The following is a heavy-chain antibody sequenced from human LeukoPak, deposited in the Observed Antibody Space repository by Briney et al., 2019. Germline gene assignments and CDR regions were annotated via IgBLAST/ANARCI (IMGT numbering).Heavy chain of an antibody. J-gene: IGHJ4*02. CDR2: LKSKTDGGTT. CDR1: GLTFNKAW. V-gene: IGHV3-15*07. CDR3: AGGGGYWGLYY. D-gene: IGHD1-26*01. Sequence: PGGSLRLSCAASGLTFNKAWMNWVRQAPGKGLEWLGRLKSKTDGGTTDYAAPVKGRFTISRDDSKNTLSLRMDSLKTEDTAVYYCAGGGGYWGLYYWGQGTLVTVSS.